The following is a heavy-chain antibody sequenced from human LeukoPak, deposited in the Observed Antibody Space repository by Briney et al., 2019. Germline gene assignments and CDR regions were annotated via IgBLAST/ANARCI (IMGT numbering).Heavy chain of an antibody. CDR1: GGSFSGYY. CDR3: ARLLRGIAVAGSGFDY. J-gene: IGHJ4*02. Sequence: SETLSLTCAVYGGSFSGYYWSWIRQPPGKGLEWIGEINHSGSTNYNPSLKSRVTISVDTSKNQFSLKLSSVTAADTAVYYCARLLRGIAVAGSGFDYWGQGTLVTVSS. CDR2: INHSGST. V-gene: IGHV4-34*01. D-gene: IGHD6-19*01.